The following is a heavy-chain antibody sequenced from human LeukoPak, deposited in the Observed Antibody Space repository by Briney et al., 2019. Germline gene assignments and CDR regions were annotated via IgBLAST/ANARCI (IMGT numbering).Heavy chain of an antibody. CDR1: GFTFSSYG. D-gene: IGHD5-18*01. V-gene: IGHV3-30*18. J-gene: IGHJ4*02. CDR3: AKDRRGYSYGCVDY. CDR2: ISYDGSNK. Sequence: GRSLRLSCAASGFTFSSYGMHWVRQAPGKGLEWVAVISYDGSNKYYADSVKGRFTISRDNSKNTLYLQMNSLRAEDTAVYYCAKDRRGYSYGCVDYWGQGTLVTVSS.